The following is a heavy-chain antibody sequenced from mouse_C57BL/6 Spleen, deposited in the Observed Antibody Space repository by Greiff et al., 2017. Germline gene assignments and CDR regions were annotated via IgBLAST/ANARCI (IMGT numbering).Heavy chain of an antibody. V-gene: IGHV5-17*01. Sequence: EVHLVESGGGLVKPGGSLKLSCAASRFTFSDYGLHWVRQAPEKGLEWVAYISSGRSTIYYADTVKGRFTISRDNAKYTLFLQMTSLRSEDTAMYYCAKGLFITTVVFDDWGQGTTLTVSS. D-gene: IGHD1-1*01. CDR1: RFTFSDYG. CDR3: AKGLFITTVVFDD. CDR2: ISSGRSTI. J-gene: IGHJ2*01.